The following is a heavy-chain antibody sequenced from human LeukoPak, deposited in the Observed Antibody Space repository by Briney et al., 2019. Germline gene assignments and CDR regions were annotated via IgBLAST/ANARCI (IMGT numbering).Heavy chain of an antibody. CDR2: ISYDGSNK. V-gene: IGHV3-30-3*01. D-gene: IGHD6-19*01. Sequence: GGSLRLSCAASGFTFSSYAMHWVRQAPGKGLEWVAVISYDGSNKYCADSVKGRFTISRDNSKNTLYLQMNSLRAEDTAVYYCARDSSGWEVYYFDYWGQGTLVTVSS. CDR1: GFTFSSYA. J-gene: IGHJ4*02. CDR3: ARDSSGWEVYYFDY.